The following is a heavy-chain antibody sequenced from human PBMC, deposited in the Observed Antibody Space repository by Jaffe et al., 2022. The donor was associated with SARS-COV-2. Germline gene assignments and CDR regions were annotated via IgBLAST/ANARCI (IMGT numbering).Heavy chain of an antibody. CDR1: GFSLSKAKMG. CDR2: IFSIDEK. V-gene: IGHV2-26*01. Sequence: QVTLKESGPVLVKPTETLTLTCTVSGFSLSKAKMGVSWIRQPPGKALEWLAHIFSIDEKFYSTSLKSRLTISKDTSKSQVVLTMTNMDPVDTATYYCARIGVVPAAILFDYWGQGTLVTVSS. D-gene: IGHD2-2*02. J-gene: IGHJ4*02. CDR3: ARIGVVPAAILFDY.